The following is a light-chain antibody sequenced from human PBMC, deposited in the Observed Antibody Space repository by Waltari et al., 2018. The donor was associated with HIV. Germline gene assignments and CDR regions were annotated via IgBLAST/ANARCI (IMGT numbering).Light chain of an antibody. CDR1: SSDDGGYND. CDR2: DPT. Sequence: QSALTQPSSVSGSPGQSVTIPCTGTSSDDGGYNDVSWYQQLPGKAPTLMIYDPTERPSVVPDRFSGSKSGNSASRTISGLQAEDEADYYCCSFAGSYTWLFGGGTKLTVL. J-gene: IGLJ2*01. CDR3: CSFAGSYTWL. V-gene: IGLV2-11*01.